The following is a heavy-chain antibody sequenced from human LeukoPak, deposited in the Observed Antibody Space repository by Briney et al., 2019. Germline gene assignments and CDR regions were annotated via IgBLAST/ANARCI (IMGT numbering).Heavy chain of an antibody. CDR1: GGTFNNYP. Sequence: SVKVSCKASGGTFNNYPISWVRQAPGQGLEWMGGIIPIFGTTNYAPKFQGRVTFTADESTSTVYMELSSLRSEDTAVYYCARVGGGSSTWYGWFDPWGQGTLVTVSS. CDR3: ARVGGGSSTWYGWFDP. V-gene: IGHV1-69*13. J-gene: IGHJ5*02. D-gene: IGHD6-13*01. CDR2: IIPIFGTT.